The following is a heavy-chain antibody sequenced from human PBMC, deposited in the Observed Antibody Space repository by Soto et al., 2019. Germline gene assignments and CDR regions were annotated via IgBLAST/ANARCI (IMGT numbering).Heavy chain of an antibody. V-gene: IGHV4-31*03. CDR2: IYYSGST. D-gene: IGHD3-10*01. J-gene: IGHJ4*02. CDR1: GGSISSGGYY. CDR3: ARLTSGPVYFDY. Sequence: PSETLSLTCTVSGGSISSGGYYWSWIRQHPGKGLEWIGYIYYSGSTYYNQSLKSRVTISVDTSKNQFSLKLSSVTAADTAVYYCARLTSGPVYFDYWGQGTLVTVSS.